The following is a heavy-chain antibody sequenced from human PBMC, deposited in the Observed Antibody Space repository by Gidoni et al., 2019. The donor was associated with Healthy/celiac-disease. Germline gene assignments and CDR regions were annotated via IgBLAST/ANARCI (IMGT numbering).Heavy chain of an antibody. Sequence: QVQLVQSGAEVKKPGSSVKVSCQASGATFSSYAISWVRQAPGQGLEWMGGIIPIFGTANYAQKFQGRVTITADKSTSTAYMELSSLRSEDTAVYYCASTPILLRFPFDPWGQGTLVTVSS. V-gene: IGHV1-69*06. D-gene: IGHD3-3*01. J-gene: IGHJ5*02. CDR2: IIPIFGTA. CDR3: ASTPILLRFPFDP. CDR1: GATFSSYA.